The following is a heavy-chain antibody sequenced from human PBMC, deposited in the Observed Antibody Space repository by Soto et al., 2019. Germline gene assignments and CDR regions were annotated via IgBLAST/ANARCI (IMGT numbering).Heavy chain of an antibody. CDR2: IIPLFGTA. CDR3: ARHVPAAGYYYGMDV. CDR1: GGTFSSYA. J-gene: IGHJ6*02. D-gene: IGHD2-2*01. V-gene: IGHV1-69*12. Sequence: QVQLVQSGAEVKKPGSSVKVSCKASGGTFSSYAISWVRQAPGQGLEWMGGIIPLFGTANYAQKIQGRVTITADESTSTAYTELSSLRSEDTAVYYCARHVPAAGYYYGMDVWGQGTTVTVSS.